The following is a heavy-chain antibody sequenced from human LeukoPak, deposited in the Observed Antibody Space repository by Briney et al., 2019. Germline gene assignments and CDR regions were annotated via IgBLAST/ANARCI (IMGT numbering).Heavy chain of an antibody. CDR2: MSSSGSTI. J-gene: IGHJ4*02. V-gene: IGHV3-48*03. CDR1: GFTLSNHE. CDR3: ARDYAGLFDY. Sequence: GGSLRLSCVASGFTLSNHEMNWVRQAPGKGLEFVSYMSSSGSTIYYADSVKGRFTISRDNARNSLYLQMNSLRAEDTAIYYCARDYAGLFDYWGQGTLVTVSS. D-gene: IGHD3-10*01.